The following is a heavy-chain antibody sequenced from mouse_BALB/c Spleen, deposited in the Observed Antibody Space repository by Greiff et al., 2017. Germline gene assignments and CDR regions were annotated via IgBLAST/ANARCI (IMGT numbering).Heavy chain of an antibody. V-gene: IGHV1-18*01. Sequence: VQLQQSGPELVKPGASVKIPCKASGYTFTDYNMDWVKQSHGKSLEWIGDINPNNGGTIYNQKFKGKATLTVDKSSSTAYMELRSLTSEDTAVYYCARSYYRYDGYYAMDYWGQGTSVTVSS. CDR2: INPNNGGT. CDR1: GYTFTDYN. D-gene: IGHD2-14*01. J-gene: IGHJ4*01. CDR3: ARSYYRYDGYYAMDY.